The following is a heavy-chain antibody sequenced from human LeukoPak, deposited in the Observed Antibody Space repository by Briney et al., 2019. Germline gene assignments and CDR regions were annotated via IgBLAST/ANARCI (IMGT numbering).Heavy chain of an antibody. J-gene: IGHJ4*02. CDR3: ATKWELADFDY. V-gene: IGHV3-53*05. CDR1: GFTVSSNY. D-gene: IGHD1-26*01. CDR2: IYSGDST. Sequence: GGSLRLSCAASGFTVSSNYMTWVRQAPGKGLEWVSVIYSGDSTYYADSVKGRFTISRDNSKNTLYLQMNSLRAEDTAVYYCATKWELADFDYWGQGTLVTVSS.